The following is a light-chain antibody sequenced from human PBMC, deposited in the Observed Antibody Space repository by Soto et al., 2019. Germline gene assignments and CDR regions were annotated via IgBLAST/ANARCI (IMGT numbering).Light chain of an antibody. V-gene: IGKV3-15*01. Sequence: EIVMTQSPDTLSVSPGERATLSCRASQNVGRNVAWYQQRPGQAPRLLIHGTSTMAADIPARFSGSVSGTEFPLTINILQPEDFVIYYCQQYNNWPPMSTFGQGTKLEMK. CDR1: QNVGRN. CDR3: QQYNNWPPMST. J-gene: IGKJ2*01. CDR2: GTS.